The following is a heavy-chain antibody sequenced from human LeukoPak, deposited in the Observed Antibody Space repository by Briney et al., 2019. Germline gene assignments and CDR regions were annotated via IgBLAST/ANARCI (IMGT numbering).Heavy chain of an antibody. D-gene: IGHD1-26*01. V-gene: IGHV3-7*01. Sequence: GGSLRLSCAASAFTFSDYWMSWVRQAPGKGLEWVANIIQDGGEKYYVDSVKGRFTISRDNAKNSLYLQMNSLRAEDTAVYFCARDKEVGATRLDYWGQGTLVTVSS. CDR3: ARDKEVGATRLDY. CDR1: AFTFSDYW. CDR2: IIQDGGEK. J-gene: IGHJ4*02.